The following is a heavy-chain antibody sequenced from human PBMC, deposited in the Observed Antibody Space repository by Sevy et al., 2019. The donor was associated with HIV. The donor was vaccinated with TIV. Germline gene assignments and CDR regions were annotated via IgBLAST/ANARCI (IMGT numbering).Heavy chain of an antibody. CDR1: GYTFTSYG. J-gene: IGHJ4*02. CDR3: ARMYYDFWSGYYTGGSPYYFDY. CDR2: ISAYNGNT. D-gene: IGHD3-3*01. Sequence: ASVKVSCKASGYTFTSYGISWVRQAPGQGLEWMGWISAYNGNTNYAQKLQGRVTMTTDTSTSTAYMELRSLRSDDTAGYYCARMYYDFWSGYYTGGSPYYFDYWGQGTLVTVSS. V-gene: IGHV1-18*01.